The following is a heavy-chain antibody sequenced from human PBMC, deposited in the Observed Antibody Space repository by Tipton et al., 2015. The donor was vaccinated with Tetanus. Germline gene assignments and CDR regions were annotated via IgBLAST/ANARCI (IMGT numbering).Heavy chain of an antibody. J-gene: IGHJ4*02. V-gene: IGHV6-1*01. CDR1: GDSVSSDSAA. CDR3: ARDISARLDY. CDR2: TYYRSKWYN. Sequence: GLVKPSQTLSLTCAISGDSVSSDSAAWNGIRQTPSRGLEWLGRTYYRSKWYNDYALSMRGRMTINPDTSKNQFSLQLNSVTPDDTALYYCARDISARLDYWGRGTLVTVSS. D-gene: IGHD3-9*01.